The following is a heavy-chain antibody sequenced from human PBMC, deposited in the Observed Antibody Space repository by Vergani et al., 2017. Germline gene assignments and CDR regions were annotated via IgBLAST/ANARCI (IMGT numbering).Heavy chain of an antibody. CDR2: IYYSGST. Sequence: QVQLQESGPGLVKPSQTLSLTCTVSGGSISSGDYYWSWIRQPPGKGLEWIGYIYYSGSTYYNPSLKSRVTISVDTSKNQFSLKLSSVTAADTAVYYCARGGVIFGVVITGFDPWGQGTLVTVSS. CDR3: ARGGVIFGVVITGFDP. V-gene: IGHV4-30-4*01. CDR1: GGSISSGDYY. D-gene: IGHD3-3*01. J-gene: IGHJ5*02.